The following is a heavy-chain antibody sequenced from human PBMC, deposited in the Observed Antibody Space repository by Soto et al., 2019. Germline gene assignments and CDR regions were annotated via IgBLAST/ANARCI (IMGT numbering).Heavy chain of an antibody. CDR1: GFTFSSYD. CDR3: ARDSAGSHAFDI. CDR2: IGTAGDT. V-gene: IGHV3-13*01. D-gene: IGHD6-13*01. Sequence: GGSLRLSCAASGFTFSSYDMHWVRQATGKGLEWVSAIGTAGDTYYPGSVKGRFTISRENAKNSLYLQMNSLRAEDTAVYYCARDSAGSHAFDIWGQGTMVTVSS. J-gene: IGHJ3*02.